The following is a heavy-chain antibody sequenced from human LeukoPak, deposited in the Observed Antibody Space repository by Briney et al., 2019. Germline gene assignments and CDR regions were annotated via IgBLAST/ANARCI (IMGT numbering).Heavy chain of an antibody. J-gene: IGHJ6*02. CDR3: ARDRGSQSMDV. CDR1: GFSFSNYW. D-gene: IGHD1-26*01. CDR2: TKQDGSEK. Sequence: GGSLRLSCAASGFSFSNYWMSWVRQAPGKGLEWVANTKQDGSEKNYLDSVKGRVTISRDNAKNSLYLQMNSLRVEDTAVYYCARDRGSQSMDVWGQGTTVTVPS. V-gene: IGHV3-7*01.